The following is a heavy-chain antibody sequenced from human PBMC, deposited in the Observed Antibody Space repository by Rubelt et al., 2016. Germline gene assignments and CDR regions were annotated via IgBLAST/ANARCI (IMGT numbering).Heavy chain of an antibody. Sequence: SGGSTYYADSVKGRFTISRDNSKNTLYLQMNSLRAEDTAVYYCARDLGRYCSSTSCYSDYWGQGTLVTVSS. CDR2: SGGST. CDR3: ARDLGRYCSSTSCYSDY. D-gene: IGHD2-2*02. J-gene: IGHJ4*02. V-gene: IGHV3-66*01.